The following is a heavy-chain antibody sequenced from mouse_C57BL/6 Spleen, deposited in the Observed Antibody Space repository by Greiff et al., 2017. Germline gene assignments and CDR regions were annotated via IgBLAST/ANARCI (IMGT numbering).Heavy chain of an antibody. J-gene: IGHJ4*01. CDR3: ARGGDYSNYYAMDY. D-gene: IGHD2-5*01. V-gene: IGHV1-22*01. CDR1: GYTFTDYN. Sequence: VHVKQSGPELVKPGASVKMSCKASGYTFTDYNMHWVKQSHGKSLEWIGYINPNNGGTSYNQKLKGQATLTVNKSSSTAYMELRSLTSEDSAVYYCARGGDYSNYYAMDYWGQGTSVTVSS. CDR2: INPNNGGT.